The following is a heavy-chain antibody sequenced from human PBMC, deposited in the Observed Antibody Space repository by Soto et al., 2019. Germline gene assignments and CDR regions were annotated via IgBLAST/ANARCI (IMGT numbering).Heavy chain of an antibody. CDR1: GFTFIDYY. CDR2: ISSSSGTI. V-gene: IGHV3-11*01. D-gene: IGHD6-13*01. CDR3: ARGTYRSKTDFDY. Sequence: LRRSCAASGFTFIDYYMTWIRQAPGSGLEWVSYISSSSGTISYANSVKGRFTISRDNAQNSLYLQMTSLRAEDTAVYYCARGTYRSKTDFDYWGQGTLVTVSS. J-gene: IGHJ4*02.